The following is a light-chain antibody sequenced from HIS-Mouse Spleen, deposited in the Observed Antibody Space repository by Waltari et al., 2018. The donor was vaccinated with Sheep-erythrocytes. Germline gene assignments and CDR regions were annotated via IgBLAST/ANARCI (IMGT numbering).Light chain of an antibody. CDR3: QAWDSSTVV. CDR2: HDS. J-gene: IGLJ2*01. V-gene: IGLV3-1*01. CDR1: KLGDKY. Sequence: SYELTQPPSVSVSPGQTASITCSGDKLGDKYACWYQQKQGQSPVLVIYHDSKRPTGIPERFSGSNSGNTATLTISGTQAMDEADYYCQAWDSSTVVFGGGTKLTVL.